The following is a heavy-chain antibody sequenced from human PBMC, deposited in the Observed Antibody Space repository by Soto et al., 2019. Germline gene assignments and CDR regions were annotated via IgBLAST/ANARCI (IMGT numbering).Heavy chain of an antibody. Sequence: SETLSLTCTVSGGSISSYYWGWIRQPPGKGLEWIGYVYYDGHTDYNPSLESRVTIAVDTSKNQFSLRLTSVTAADTAVYYCARDLFGGYCLDYWGQGALVTVSS. CDR1: GGSISSYY. V-gene: IGHV4-59*01. CDR3: ARDLFGGYCLDY. CDR2: VYYDGHT. J-gene: IGHJ4*02. D-gene: IGHD5-12*01.